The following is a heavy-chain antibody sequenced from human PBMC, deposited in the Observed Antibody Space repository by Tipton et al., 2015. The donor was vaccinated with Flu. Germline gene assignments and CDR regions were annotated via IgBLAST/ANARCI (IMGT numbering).Heavy chain of an antibody. V-gene: IGHV4-38-2*01. CDR2: IYHTGNT. CDR3: ARRTFSNYVSEPKNWFDV. D-gene: IGHD4-11*01. Sequence: TLSLTCSVSGYFIGSGYYWGWIRQPPGKGLEWIGNIYHTGNTYYNPSLKSRVTISVDRSKNQFSLKLSSVTAADTAVYFCARRTFSNYVSEPKNWFDVWGQGTLVTVSS. CDR1: GYFIGSGYY. J-gene: IGHJ5*02.